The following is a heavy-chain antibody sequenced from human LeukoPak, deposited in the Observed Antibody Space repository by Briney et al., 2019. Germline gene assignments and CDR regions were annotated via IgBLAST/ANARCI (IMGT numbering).Heavy chain of an antibody. CDR3: ASGPSYSGSNEYFDS. D-gene: IGHD1-26*01. V-gene: IGHV7-4-1*02. Sequence: GASVKVSCKASGYTFSSHTMNWVRQAPGQGLEWMGWINTNTGNPTYAQDYTGRFVFSLDTSVSTTYLQISRLKAEDTAVYYCASGPSYSGSNEYFDSWGQGTLVTVSS. CDR2: INTNTGNP. CDR1: GYTFSSHT. J-gene: IGHJ4*02.